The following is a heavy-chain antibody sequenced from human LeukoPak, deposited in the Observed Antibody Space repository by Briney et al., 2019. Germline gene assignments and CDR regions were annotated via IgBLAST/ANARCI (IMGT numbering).Heavy chain of an antibody. J-gene: IGHJ4*02. Sequence: GGSLRLSCAASGFTFSSYRMNWVRQAPGKGLEWVANIKQDGSEKYYVDSVKGRFSISRDNAKNSLYLQMNSLRAEDTAVYYCAKEVYCSSTSCYGGLDYWGQGTLVTVSS. CDR1: GFTFSSYR. CDR2: IKQDGSEK. V-gene: IGHV3-7*03. CDR3: AKEVYCSSTSCYGGLDY. D-gene: IGHD2-2*01.